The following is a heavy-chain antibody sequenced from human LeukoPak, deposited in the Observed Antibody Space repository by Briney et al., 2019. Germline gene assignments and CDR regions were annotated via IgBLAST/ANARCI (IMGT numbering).Heavy chain of an antibody. D-gene: IGHD2-8*01. Sequence: ASVKVSCKASGYTFTGYYMHWVRQAPGKGLEWMGGFDPEDGETIYAQKFQGRVTMTEDTSTDTAYMELSSLRSEDTAVYYCEGYAKEGGSYWGQGTLVTVSS. J-gene: IGHJ4*02. CDR1: GYTFTGYY. CDR3: EGYAKEGGSY. V-gene: IGHV1-24*01. CDR2: FDPEDGET.